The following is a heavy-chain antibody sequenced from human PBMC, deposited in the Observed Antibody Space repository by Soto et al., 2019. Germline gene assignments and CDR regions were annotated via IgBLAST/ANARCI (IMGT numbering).Heavy chain of an antibody. D-gene: IGHD3-22*01. J-gene: IGHJ3*02. Sequence: GESLKISCKGSGYSFTSYWIGWVRQMPGKGLEWMGIIYPGDSDTRYSPSFQGQVTISADKSISTAYLQWSSLKASDTAMYYCARALIVVVNGPRDALAIWGQGTMVTVSS. CDR3: ARALIVVVNGPRDALAI. CDR2: IYPGDSDT. CDR1: GYSFTSYW. V-gene: IGHV5-51*01.